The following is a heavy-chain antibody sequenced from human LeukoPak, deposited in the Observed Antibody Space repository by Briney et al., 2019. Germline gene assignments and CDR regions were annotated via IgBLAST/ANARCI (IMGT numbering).Heavy chain of an antibody. CDR1: GGSFSGYY. Sequence: SETLSLTCAVYGGSFSGYYWSWIRQPPGKGLEWIGEINHSGSTNYNPSLKSRVTISVDTSKNQFSLKLSSVTAADTAVYYCARGSGSGSYHYFDYWGQGTLVTVSS. J-gene: IGHJ4*02. CDR3: ARGSGSGSYHYFDY. CDR2: INHSGST. V-gene: IGHV4-34*01. D-gene: IGHD3-10*01.